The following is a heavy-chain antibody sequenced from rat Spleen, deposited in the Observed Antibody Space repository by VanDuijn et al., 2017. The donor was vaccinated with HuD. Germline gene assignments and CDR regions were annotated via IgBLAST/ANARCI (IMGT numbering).Heavy chain of an antibody. J-gene: IGHJ3*01. CDR3: ARGRYTTDYYYPNWFAY. V-gene: IGHV2-63*01. CDR1: GFSLISYS. CDR2: VRYNGDT. Sequence: QVRLKESGPGLVQPSQTLSLTCTVSGFSLISYSVSWVRQPSGKGLEWMGRVRYNGDTSYNSALRSRLSFSRDTSKSQVFLKMNSLQTEDTGTYYCARGRYTTDYYYPNWFAYWGPGTLVTVSS. D-gene: IGHD1-6*01.